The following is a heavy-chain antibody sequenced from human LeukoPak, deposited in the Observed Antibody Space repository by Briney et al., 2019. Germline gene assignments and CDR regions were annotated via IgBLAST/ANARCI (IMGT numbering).Heavy chain of an antibody. CDR2: IYYSGST. Sequence: SETLSLTCTVSGGSISSYYWSWIRQPPGEGLEWIGYIYYSGSTNYNPSLKSRVTISVDTSKNQFSLKLSSVTAADTAVYYCARGGATLRWLQLPYYFDYWGQGTLVTVSS. CDR3: ARGGATLRWLQLPYYFDY. CDR1: GGSISSYY. J-gene: IGHJ4*02. V-gene: IGHV4-59*08. D-gene: IGHD5-24*01.